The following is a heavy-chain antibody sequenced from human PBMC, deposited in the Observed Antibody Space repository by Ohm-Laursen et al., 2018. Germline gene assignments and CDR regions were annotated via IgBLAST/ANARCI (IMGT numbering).Heavy chain of an antibody. CDR2: IYYSGST. V-gene: IGHV4-31*03. Sequence: TLSLTCTVSGGSISSGGYYWSWIRQHPGKGLEWIGYIYYSGSTYYNPSLKSRVTISVDTSKNQFSLKLSSVTAADAAVYYCARVPRDGYNPVDWGQGTLVTVSS. CDR3: ARVPRDGYNPVD. D-gene: IGHD5-24*01. CDR1: GGSISSGGYY. J-gene: IGHJ4*02.